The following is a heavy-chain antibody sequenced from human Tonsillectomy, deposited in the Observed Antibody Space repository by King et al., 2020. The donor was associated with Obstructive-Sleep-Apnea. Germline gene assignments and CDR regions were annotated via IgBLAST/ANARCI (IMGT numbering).Heavy chain of an antibody. V-gene: IGHV3-33*01. D-gene: IGHD2-2*01. CDR1: GFSFSRHG. CDR3: VRAAATDCSSAPCPGGKDV. Sequence: VQLVESGGGVVQPGRSLRLSCAASGFSFSRHGMYWVRQAPGKGLEWVAGIWDDGSNKYDADFVKGRFTISRDNPKNTLYLQMNTLRVEDTAVYYCVRAAATDCSSAPCPGGKDVWGRGTTVTVS. J-gene: IGHJ6*02. CDR2: IWDDGSNK.